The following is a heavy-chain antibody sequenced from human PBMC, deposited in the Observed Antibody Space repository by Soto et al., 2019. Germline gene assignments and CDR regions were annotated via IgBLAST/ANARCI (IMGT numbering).Heavy chain of an antibody. CDR1: GFTFSSYS. Sequence: PGGSLRLSCAASGFTFSSYSMNWVRQAPGKGLEWVSYISSSSSTIYYADSVKGRFTISRDNAKNSLYLQMNSLRAEDTAVYYCARAPYCSSTSCYKVFSYWGQGTLVTVSS. CDR2: ISSSSSTI. D-gene: IGHD2-2*02. J-gene: IGHJ4*02. CDR3: ARAPYCSSTSCYKVFSY. V-gene: IGHV3-48*01.